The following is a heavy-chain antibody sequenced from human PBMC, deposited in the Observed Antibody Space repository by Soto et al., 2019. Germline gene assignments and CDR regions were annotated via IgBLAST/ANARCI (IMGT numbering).Heavy chain of an antibody. V-gene: IGHV3-74*01. D-gene: IGHD3-10*01. Sequence: EVQLVESGGGLVQPGGSLRLSCAVSGFTLSDYWMHWARQAPGKGLVWVSHINSDGSSTNYADSVKGRFTISRDNAKNTLYLQMNSLRAEDTAVYYCARRGVPAALDIWGEGTMVPVSS. CDR2: INSDGSST. CDR1: GFTLSDYW. CDR3: ARRGVPAALDI. J-gene: IGHJ3*02.